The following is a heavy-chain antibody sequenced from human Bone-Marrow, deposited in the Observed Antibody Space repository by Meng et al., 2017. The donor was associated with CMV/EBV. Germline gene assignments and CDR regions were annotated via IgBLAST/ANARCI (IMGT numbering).Heavy chain of an antibody. D-gene: IGHD2-21*01. J-gene: IGHJ4*02. CDR2: IRYDGSNK. CDR3: ARLGPSTWNY. CDR1: GFTFSSYG. Sequence: GESLKISCAASGFTFSSYGMHWVRQAPGKGLEWVAFIRYDGSNKYYADSVKGRFTISRDNSKNTLYLQMNSLRAEDTAVYYCARLGPSTWNYWGQGTLVTVSS. V-gene: IGHV3-30*02.